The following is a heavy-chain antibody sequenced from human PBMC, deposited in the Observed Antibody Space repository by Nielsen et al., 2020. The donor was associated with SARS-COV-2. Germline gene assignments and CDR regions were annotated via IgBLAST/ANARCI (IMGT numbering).Heavy chain of an antibody. Sequence: GESLKISCAASGFTFSDSSMNWVRQASGKGLEWLGRIRSKANIYATAYAASVKGRFTISRDDSKNTAYLQMNSLRTEDTAIYHCTRVNPISGSWFDAFDIWGQGTLVTVSS. CDR3: TRVNPISGSWFDAFDI. CDR1: GFTFSDSS. J-gene: IGHJ3*02. V-gene: IGHV3-73*01. D-gene: IGHD6-13*01. CDR2: IRSKANIYAT.